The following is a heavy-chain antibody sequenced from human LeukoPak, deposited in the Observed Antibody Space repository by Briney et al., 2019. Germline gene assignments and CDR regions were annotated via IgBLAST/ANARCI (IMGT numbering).Heavy chain of an antibody. Sequence: GGSLRLSCAASGLTFSSYAMSRVRQAPGKGLEWVSAISGSGGSTYYADSVKGRFTISRDNSKNTLYLQMNSLRAEDTAVYYCAKDDRRVLWFGELFLDAFDIWGQGTMVTVSS. CDR1: GLTFSSYA. J-gene: IGHJ3*02. D-gene: IGHD3-10*01. CDR2: ISGSGGST. CDR3: AKDDRRVLWFGELFLDAFDI. V-gene: IGHV3-23*01.